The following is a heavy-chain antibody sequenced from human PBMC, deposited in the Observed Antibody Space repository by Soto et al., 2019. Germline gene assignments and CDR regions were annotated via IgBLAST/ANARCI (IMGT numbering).Heavy chain of an antibody. CDR3: AKEGQQLVPGVH. Sequence: QVQLVESGGGVVQPGRSLRLSCEASGFTFSHYGMHWVRQAPGKGLEWVAVISYDGTNKYYADSVKGRFTISRDDSKNTLYLQMNSLRGDDTAVYFCAKEGQQLVPGVHWGQGTLVTVSS. CDR2: ISYDGTNK. V-gene: IGHV3-30*18. D-gene: IGHD6-13*01. CDR1: GFTFSHYG. J-gene: IGHJ4*02.